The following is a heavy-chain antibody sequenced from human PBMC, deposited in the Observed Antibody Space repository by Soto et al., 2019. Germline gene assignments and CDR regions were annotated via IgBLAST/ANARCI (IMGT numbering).Heavy chain of an antibody. V-gene: IGHV4-59*01. J-gene: IGHJ6*02. Sequence: PSETPSLTCTVSGGSISSYYWSWIRQPPGKGLEWIGYIYYSGSTNYNPSLKSRVTISVDTSKNQFSLKLSSVTAADTAVYYCARGLDIVAVVVDYYYGMDVWGQGTTVTVSS. CDR3: ARGLDIVAVVVDYYYGMDV. CDR1: GGSISSYY. CDR2: IYYSGST. D-gene: IGHD2-15*01.